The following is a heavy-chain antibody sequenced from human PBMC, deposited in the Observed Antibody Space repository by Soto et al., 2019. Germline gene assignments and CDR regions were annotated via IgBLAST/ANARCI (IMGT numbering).Heavy chain of an antibody. Sequence: EVQLLESGGGLVQPGASPRLSCTASGVPFSNYAMSWVRQAPGKGLEWVSTVSGSGGSTYYAGFVMGRFTISRDNSKSTLYLEMNSLRAEDTAVYYCAKGRITLAGYGMDVWGQGTTVTVSS. CDR2: VSGSGGST. CDR1: GVPFSNYA. V-gene: IGHV3-23*01. CDR3: AKGRITLAGYGMDV. J-gene: IGHJ6*02. D-gene: IGHD1-20*01.